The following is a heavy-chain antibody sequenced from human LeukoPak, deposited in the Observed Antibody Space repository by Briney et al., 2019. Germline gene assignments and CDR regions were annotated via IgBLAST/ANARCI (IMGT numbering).Heavy chain of an antibody. CDR3: ANRPTVAVAGMGKAFDI. D-gene: IGHD6-19*01. CDR2: IRYDGSNK. CDR1: GFTFSTYG. J-gene: IGHJ3*02. V-gene: IGHV3-30*02. Sequence: GGSLRLSCAASGFTFSTYGMHWVRQAPGKGLEWVAFIRYDGSNKYYADSVKGPFTISRDNSENTLYLQMNSLRAEDTAVYYCANRPTVAVAGMGKAFDIWGQGTMVTVSS.